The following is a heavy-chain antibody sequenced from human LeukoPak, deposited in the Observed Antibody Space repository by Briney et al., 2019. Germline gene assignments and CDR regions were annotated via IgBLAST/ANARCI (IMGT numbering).Heavy chain of an antibody. J-gene: IGHJ4*02. V-gene: IGHV3-20*04. CDR3: ARGDNYDFWSGYWVLDY. CDR2: INWNGGST. D-gene: IGHD3-3*01. Sequence: GGSLRLSCAASGFTFDDYGMSWVRQAPGKGLEWVSGINWNGGSTGYADSVKGRFTISRDNAKNSLYLQMNSLRAEDTALYYCARGDNYDFWSGYWVLDYWGQGTLVTVSS. CDR1: GFTFDDYG.